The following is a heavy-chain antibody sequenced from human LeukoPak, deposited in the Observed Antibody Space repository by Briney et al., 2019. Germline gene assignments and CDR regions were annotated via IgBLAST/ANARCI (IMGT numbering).Heavy chain of an antibody. CDR2: IKQGGSEK. CDR3: TREMVMIDY. Sequence: GGSLRLSCAASGFIFTDYWMSWVRQAPGKGLEWVANIKQGGSEKYYVGSVKGRFTISRDNAKSSLYLQMNSLRAEDTAVYYCTREMVMIDYWGQGNLVTVSS. J-gene: IGHJ4*02. V-gene: IGHV3-7*03. CDR1: GFIFTDYW. D-gene: IGHD4-23*01.